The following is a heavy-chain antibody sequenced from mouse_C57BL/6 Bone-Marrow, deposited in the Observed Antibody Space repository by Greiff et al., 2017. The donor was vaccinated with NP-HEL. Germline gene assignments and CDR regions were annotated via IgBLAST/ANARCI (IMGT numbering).Heavy chain of an antibody. D-gene: IGHD2-3*01. Sequence: QVQLKESGAELARPGASVKLSCKASGYTFTSYGISWVKQRTGQGLEWIGEIYPRSGNTYYNEKFKGKATLTADKSSSTAYMELRSLTSADSAVYVCARSGWLLLAWFAYWGQGTLVTVSA. CDR2: IYPRSGNT. V-gene: IGHV1-81*01. CDR3: ARSGWLLLAWFAY. J-gene: IGHJ3*01. CDR1: GYTFTSYG.